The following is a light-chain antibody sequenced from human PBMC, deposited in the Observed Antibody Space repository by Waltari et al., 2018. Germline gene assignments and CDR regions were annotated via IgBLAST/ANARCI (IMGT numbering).Light chain of an antibody. CDR3: SSFTSTITYV. V-gene: IGLV2-14*03. CDR2: DVS. CDR1: SSDVGGYKF. Sequence: QSALTQPASVSGSPGQSITISCTGPSSDVGGYKFVSWYQHHPGKAPKLVIYDVSKRPSGVSDRFSGSKSGNTASLTISGLQAEDEADYFCSSFTSTITYVFGTGTKVTVL. J-gene: IGLJ1*01.